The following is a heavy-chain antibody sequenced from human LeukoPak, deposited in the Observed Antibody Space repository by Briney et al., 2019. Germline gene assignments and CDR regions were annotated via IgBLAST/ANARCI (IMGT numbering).Heavy chain of an antibody. CDR2: INHSGST. V-gene: IGHV4-34*01. Sequence: SETLSLTCAVYGGSFSGYYWSWIRQPPGKGLEWIGEINHSGSTNYNPSLKSRVTISVDTSKNQFSLKLSSVTAADTAVYYCARDLRYYYDSSGYYDYWGQGTLVTVSS. J-gene: IGHJ4*02. CDR1: GGSFSGYY. CDR3: ARDLRYYYDSSGYYDY. D-gene: IGHD3-22*01.